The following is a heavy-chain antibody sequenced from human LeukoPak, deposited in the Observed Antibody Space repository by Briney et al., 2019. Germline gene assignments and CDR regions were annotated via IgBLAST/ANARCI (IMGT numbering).Heavy chain of an antibody. D-gene: IGHD4-23*01. V-gene: IGHV4-39*01. CDR2: IHYSGTT. J-gene: IGHJ4*02. Sequence: SETLSLTCTVSGGSISSGSYHWAWIRQPPGKGLEWIGTIHYSGTTYYNPSLESRVTVSVDTSKNQFSLRLTSVTAADTSVYYCARYVVSRGYSFDYWGQGTLVTVSS. CDR1: GGSISSGSYH. CDR3: ARYVVSRGYSFDY.